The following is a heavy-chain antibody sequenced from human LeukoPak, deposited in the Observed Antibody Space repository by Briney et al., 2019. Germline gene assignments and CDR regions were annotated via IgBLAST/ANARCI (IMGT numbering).Heavy chain of an antibody. CDR2: IYYSRST. CDR3: ARGSLGYLVPFQH. D-gene: IGHD6-6*01. V-gene: IGHV4-39*07. Sequence: SETLSLTCTVSGGSISSSSYYWGWIRQPPGKGLEWIGSIYYSRSTYYNPSLKSRVTISIDTSKNQFSLKLNSVTAADTAVYYCARGSLGYLVPFQHWGQGTLVTVSS. CDR1: GGSISSSSYY. J-gene: IGHJ1*01.